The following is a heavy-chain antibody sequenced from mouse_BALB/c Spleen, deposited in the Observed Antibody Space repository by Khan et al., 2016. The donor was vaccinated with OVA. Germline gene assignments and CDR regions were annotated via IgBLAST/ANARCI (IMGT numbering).Heavy chain of an antibody. D-gene: IGHD2-3*01. V-gene: IGHV1-4*01. CDR3: TNDGIDY. J-gene: IGHJ2*01. CDR2: INPTSGGT. CDR1: GYTFTSYG. Sequence: VQLQESGAELVKPGASVKMSCKASGYTFTSYGMHWVKQRPGQGLEWIGYINPTSGGTDYNEKFRGRATLSADRSSSTAYMELSSLTSEDSAVYYCTNDGIDYWGQGTTVTVSS.